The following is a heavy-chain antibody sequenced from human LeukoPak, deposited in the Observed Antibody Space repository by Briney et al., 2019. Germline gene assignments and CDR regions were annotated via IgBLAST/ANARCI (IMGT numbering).Heavy chain of an antibody. Sequence: ASXKVSCKASGGTFSSYAISWVRQAPGQGLEWMGRIIPIFGTANYAQKFQGRVTITTDESTSTAYMELSSLRSEDTAVYYCARDEWAAAGAVDYWGQGTLVTVSS. J-gene: IGHJ4*02. D-gene: IGHD6-13*01. CDR3: ARDEWAAAGAVDY. CDR1: GGTFSSYA. CDR2: IIPIFGTA. V-gene: IGHV1-69*05.